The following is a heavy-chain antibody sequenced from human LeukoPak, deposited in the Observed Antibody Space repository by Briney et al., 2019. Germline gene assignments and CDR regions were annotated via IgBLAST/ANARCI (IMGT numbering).Heavy chain of an antibody. Sequence: PSETLSLTCTVSGGSISSTSYYWGWIRQPPGKGLEWIGSIYDSGSTYYKPSLKSRVTISVDTSKNQFSLRLRSVTAADAAVYYCARGKSRGSHIENWGQGTLVTVSS. CDR1: GGSISSTSYY. D-gene: IGHD1-26*01. V-gene: IGHV4-39*07. J-gene: IGHJ4*02. CDR3: ARGKSRGSHIEN. CDR2: IYDSGST.